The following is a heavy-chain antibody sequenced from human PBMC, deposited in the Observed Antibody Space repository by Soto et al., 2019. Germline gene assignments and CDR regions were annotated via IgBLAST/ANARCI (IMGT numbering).Heavy chain of an antibody. CDR3: ARVLVLTGYSDYYYYGMDV. J-gene: IGHJ6*02. Sequence: GGSLRLSCAASGFTVSNNYMSWVRQAPGKWLEWVSVVYSGGSTYYADSVKGRFTISRDNSKNTVYLQMNSLRAEDTAVYYCARVLVLTGYSDYYYYGMDVWGQGXTVTVFS. V-gene: IGHV3-53*01. CDR2: VYSGGST. CDR1: GFTVSNNY. D-gene: IGHD3-9*01.